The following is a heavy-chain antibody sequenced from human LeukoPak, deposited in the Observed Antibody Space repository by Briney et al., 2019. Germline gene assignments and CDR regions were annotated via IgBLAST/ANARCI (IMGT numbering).Heavy chain of an antibody. V-gene: IGHV3-21*01. CDR1: GFTFSSYS. CDR3: ARDRSPAISYYDILTGYRGDYFDY. CDR2: ISSSSSYI. J-gene: IGHJ4*02. Sequence: GGSLRLSCAASGFTFSSYSMNWVRQAPGKGLEWVSSISSSSSYIYYADSVKGRFTISRDNAKNSLYLQMNSLRAEDTAVYYCARDRSPAISYYDILTGYRGDYFDYWGQGTLVTVSS. D-gene: IGHD3-9*01.